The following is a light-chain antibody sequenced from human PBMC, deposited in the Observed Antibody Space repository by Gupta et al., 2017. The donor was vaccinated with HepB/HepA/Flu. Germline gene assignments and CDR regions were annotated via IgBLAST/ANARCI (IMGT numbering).Light chain of an antibody. V-gene: IGKV1-12*01. J-gene: IGKJ4*01. CDR1: QDIGTW. CDR2: TAS. Sequence: DIQMTQSPSSVSASVGDRVSLTCRASQDIGTWLAWYQQKPGKALKLLIYTASTLQSGVPSRFSGSGSGTDFTLTISSLQPEDFATYYCQQASNVPLTFGGGTRVQI. CDR3: QQASNVPLT.